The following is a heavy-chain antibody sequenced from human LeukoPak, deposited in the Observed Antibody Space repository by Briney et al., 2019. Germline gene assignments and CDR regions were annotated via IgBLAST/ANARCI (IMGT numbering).Heavy chain of an antibody. CDR1: GFTFSSYW. CDR3: AREDYYGSGSYRDFDY. V-gene: IGHV3-7*01. Sequence: GGSLRLSCAASGFTFSSYWMSWVRQAPGKGLEWVANIKQDGSEKYYVDSVKGRFTISRDNAKNSLYLQMNSLRAEDTAVYYCAREDYYGSGSYRDFDYWGQGTLVTVSS. J-gene: IGHJ4*02. D-gene: IGHD3-10*01. CDR2: IKQDGSEK.